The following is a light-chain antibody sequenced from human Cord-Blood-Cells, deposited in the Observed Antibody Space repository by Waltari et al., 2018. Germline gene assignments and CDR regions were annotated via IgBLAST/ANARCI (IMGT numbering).Light chain of an antibody. Sequence: EFVMTHSPATLSVSPGERATLSCRASQRVSSNLAWYQQKPGQAPRLLSYGASTRATGIPARFSGSGSGTEFTLTISSLQSEDFAVYYCQQYNNWPPTFGQGTKVEIK. V-gene: IGKV3-15*01. CDR3: QQYNNWPPT. J-gene: IGKJ1*01. CDR1: QRVSSN. CDR2: GAS.